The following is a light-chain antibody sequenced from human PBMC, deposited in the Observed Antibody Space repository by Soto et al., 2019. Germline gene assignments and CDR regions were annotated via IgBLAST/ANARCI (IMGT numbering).Light chain of an antibody. Sequence: QSVLTQPPSVSAAPGQKVTISRSGSSSNIGDNYVSWYQQDPGTAPKILIYDKNNRPSGIPDRFSGSKSGTSAALGITGLQSGDEADYYCATWDSSLNAGVFGRGTNAAVL. CDR1: SSNIGDNY. CDR3: ATWDSSLNAGV. J-gene: IGLJ1*01. V-gene: IGLV1-51*01. CDR2: DKN.